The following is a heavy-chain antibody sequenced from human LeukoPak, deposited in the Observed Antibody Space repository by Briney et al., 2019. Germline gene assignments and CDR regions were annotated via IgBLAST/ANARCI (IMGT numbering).Heavy chain of an antibody. CDR1: GYSISSGYY. V-gene: IGHV4-38-2*02. CDR2: IYHSGST. J-gene: IGHJ4*02. CDR3: AGMYYYGSGSFDY. D-gene: IGHD3-10*01. Sequence: PSETLSLTCTVSGYSISSGYYWGWIRQPPGKGLEWSGMIYHSGSTYYNPSLKSRVTISVDTSKNQFSLKLSSVTAADTAVYYCAGMYYYGSGSFDYWGQGTLVTVSS.